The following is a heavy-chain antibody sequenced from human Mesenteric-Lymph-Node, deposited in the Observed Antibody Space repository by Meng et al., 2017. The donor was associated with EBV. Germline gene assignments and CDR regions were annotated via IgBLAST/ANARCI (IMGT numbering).Heavy chain of an antibody. Sequence: EVQLVESGGGLVKPGGSXRLSCAASGFTFSAYNMNWVRQAPGKGLEWVSSISSSGNYIYYADSVKGRFTISRDNAKNSLYLQMNSLRAEDTAVYYCARGDQMAFYWGQGTLVTVSS. CDR2: ISSSGNYI. J-gene: IGHJ4*02. CDR1: GFTFSAYN. D-gene: IGHD5-24*01. CDR3: ARGDQMAFY. V-gene: IGHV3-21*01.